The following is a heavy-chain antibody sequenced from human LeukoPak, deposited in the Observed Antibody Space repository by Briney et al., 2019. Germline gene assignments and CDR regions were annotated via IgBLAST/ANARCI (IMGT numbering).Heavy chain of an antibody. CDR3: ARDPRDSSGYYYSDY. Sequence: SVKVSCKASGGTFSSYAISWVRQAPGQGLEWMGGIIPIFGTANYAQKFQGRVTITADESTSTAYMELSSLRSEDTAVYYCARDPRDSSGYYYSDYWGQGTLVTVSS. V-gene: IGHV1-69*13. D-gene: IGHD3-22*01. J-gene: IGHJ4*02. CDR1: GGTFSSYA. CDR2: IIPIFGTA.